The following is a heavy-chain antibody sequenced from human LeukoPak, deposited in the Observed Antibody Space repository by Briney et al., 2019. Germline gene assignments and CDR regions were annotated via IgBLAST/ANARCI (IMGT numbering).Heavy chain of an antibody. J-gene: IGHJ6*03. V-gene: IGHV3-21*01. D-gene: IGHD6-25*01. CDR1: GFTFSSYS. CDR2: ISSSSSYI. Sequence: GGSLRLSCAASGFTFSSYSMNWVRQAPGKGLEWVSSISSSSSYIYYADSVKGRFTISRDNAKNSLYLQMNSLRADDTAVYYCARFAAGGSYYYYMDVWGKGTTVTVSS. CDR3: ARFAAGGSYYYYMDV.